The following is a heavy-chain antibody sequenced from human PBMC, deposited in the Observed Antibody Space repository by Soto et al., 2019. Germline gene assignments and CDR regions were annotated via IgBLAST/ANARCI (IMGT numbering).Heavy chain of an antibody. J-gene: IGHJ5*02. CDR2: IYYSGST. D-gene: IGHD5-18*01. CDR3: ARGGTAMVDNWFDP. V-gene: IGHV4-59*01. Sequence: SETLSLTCTVSGGSISSYYWSWIRQPPGKGLEWIGYIYYSGSTNYHPSLKSRVTISVDTSKNQFSLKLSSVTAADTAVYYCARGGTAMVDNWFDPWGQGTLVTVSS. CDR1: GGSISSYY.